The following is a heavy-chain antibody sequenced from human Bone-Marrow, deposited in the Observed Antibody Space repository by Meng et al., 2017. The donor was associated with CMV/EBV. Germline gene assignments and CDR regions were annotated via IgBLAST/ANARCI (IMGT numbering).Heavy chain of an antibody. CDR2: IYSDVSST. J-gene: IGHJ4*02. CDR1: GFTFSSYG. V-gene: IGHV3-23*03. D-gene: IGHD1-26*01. CDR3: VKAAVGLTPGN. Sequence: GESLKISCAASGFTFSSYGMTWVRQAPGKGLEWVSVIYSDVSSTYYAESVKGRFTISRDNSKNMLYLQMNSLRVEDTAVYYCVKAAVGLTPGNCGQGTLVTVSS.